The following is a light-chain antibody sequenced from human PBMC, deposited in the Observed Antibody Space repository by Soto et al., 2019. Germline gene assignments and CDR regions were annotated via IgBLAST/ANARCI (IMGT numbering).Light chain of an antibody. CDR1: QSISSY. Sequence: EIVLTQSPATLSLSPGERATLSCRASQSISSYLAWYQQRPGQAPRLLIYGASTRATGIPDRFSGSGSGTEFTLTISSLQSEDFAVYYCQHYNNWLGAFGGGTKVDIK. CDR2: GAS. CDR3: QHYNNWLGA. V-gene: IGKV3-15*01. J-gene: IGKJ4*01.